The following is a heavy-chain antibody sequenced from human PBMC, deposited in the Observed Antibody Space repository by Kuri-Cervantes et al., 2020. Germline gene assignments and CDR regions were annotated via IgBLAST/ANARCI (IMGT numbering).Heavy chain of an antibody. CDR2: INSDGSST. CDR3: ARAIFWYGNYFDY. CDR1: GFTFSSYW. D-gene: IGHD6-13*01. J-gene: IGHJ4*02. V-gene: IGHV3-74*01. Sequence: GESLKISCAASGFTFSSYWMHWVRQAPGKGLVWVSRINSDGSSTSYADSVKGRFTISRDNAKNTLYLQMNSLRAEDTAVYYCARAIFWYGNYFDYWGQGTLVTVSS.